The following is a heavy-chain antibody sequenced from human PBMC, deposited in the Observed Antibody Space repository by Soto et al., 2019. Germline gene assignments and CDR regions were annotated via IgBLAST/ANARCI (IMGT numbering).Heavy chain of an antibody. CDR2: ISYDGSNK. Sequence: GGSLRLSCAASGFTFSSYAMHWVRQAPGKGLEWVAVISYDGSNKYYADSVKGRFTISRDNSKNTLYLQMNSLRAEDTAVYYCVSPIDYYDSSLYWGQGTLVTVSS. CDR1: GFTFSSYA. D-gene: IGHD3-22*01. V-gene: IGHV3-30-3*01. CDR3: VSPIDYYDSSLY. J-gene: IGHJ4*02.